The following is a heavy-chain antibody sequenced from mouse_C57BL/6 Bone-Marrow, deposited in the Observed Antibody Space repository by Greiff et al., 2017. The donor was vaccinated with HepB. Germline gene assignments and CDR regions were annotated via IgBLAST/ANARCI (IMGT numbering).Heavy chain of an antibody. D-gene: IGHD4-1*01. CDR3: ARPQAGHFAC. J-gene: IGHJ3*01. Sequence: QVQLQQPGAELVRPGSSVKLSCKASGYTFTSYWMDWVKQRPGQGLEWIGNIYPSDSETHYNQKIKEKATLTVDKSSSTAYMQLSSLTSEDSAVYYCARPQAGHFACWGQGALVTVS. CDR2: IYPSDSET. CDR1: GYTFTSYW. V-gene: IGHV1-61*01.